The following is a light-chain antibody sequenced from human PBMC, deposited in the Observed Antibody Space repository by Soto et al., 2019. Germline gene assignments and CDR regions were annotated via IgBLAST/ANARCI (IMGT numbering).Light chain of an antibody. Sequence: EIVMTQSPATLSVSPGGRATLSCRASQSISDTLAWYQQKPGQAPRLLIHGASTRSPGFPDRFSGSVSGTDFTLTIISLQSEDFSVYYCQQYNNWPWTFGQGTKVEIK. CDR1: QSISDT. CDR3: QQYNNWPWT. V-gene: IGKV3-15*01. CDR2: GAS. J-gene: IGKJ1*01.